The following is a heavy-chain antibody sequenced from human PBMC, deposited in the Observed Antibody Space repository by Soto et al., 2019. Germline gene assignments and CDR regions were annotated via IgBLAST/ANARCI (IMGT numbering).Heavy chain of an antibody. Sequence: GGTPRRSDRASGFTVGGYVMQWVRPAPGKRLEWVANIKEDGSEKLYVDSVRGRFTISRDNAKNSLFLQMNSVRAEDTAVYYFLVYSYASRAYPYWGQGSLVTV. D-gene: IGHD3-22*01. CDR3: LVYSYASRAYPY. CDR2: IKEDGSEK. V-gene: IGHV3-7*01. CDR1: GFTVGGYV. J-gene: IGHJ4*02.